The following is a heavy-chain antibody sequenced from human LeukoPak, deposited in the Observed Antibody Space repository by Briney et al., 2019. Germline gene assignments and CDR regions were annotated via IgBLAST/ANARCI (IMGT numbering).Heavy chain of an antibody. D-gene: IGHD2-2*01. CDR1: GYTFTSYG. Sequence: GASVKVSCKAAGYTFTSYGISWVRQAPGQGLEWMGWISAYNGNTNYAQKLQGRVTMTTDTSTSTVYMELRSLRSDDTAVYYCARGGLHCSSTSCYGIEYWGQGTLVTVSS. J-gene: IGHJ4*02. V-gene: IGHV1-18*04. CDR3: ARGGLHCSSTSCYGIEY. CDR2: ISAYNGNT.